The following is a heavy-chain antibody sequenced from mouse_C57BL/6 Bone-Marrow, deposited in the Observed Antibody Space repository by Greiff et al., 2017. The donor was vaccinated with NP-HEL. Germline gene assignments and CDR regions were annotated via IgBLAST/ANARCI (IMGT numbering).Heavy chain of an antibody. CDR1: GFTFSSYT. CDR2: ISGGGGNT. J-gene: IGHJ1*03. Sequence: EVNVVESGGGLVKPGGSLKLSCAASGFTFSSYTMSWVRQTPEKRLEWVATISGGGGNTYYPDSVQGRFTISRDNAKNTLYLQMSSLRSEDTALYYCARRAGSPSYGYFDVWGTGTTVTVSS. D-gene: IGHD1-1*01. V-gene: IGHV5-9*01. CDR3: ARRAGSPSYGYFDV.